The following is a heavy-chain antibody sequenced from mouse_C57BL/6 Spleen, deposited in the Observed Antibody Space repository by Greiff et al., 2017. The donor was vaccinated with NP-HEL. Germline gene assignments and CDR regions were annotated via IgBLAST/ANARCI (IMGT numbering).Heavy chain of an antibody. J-gene: IGHJ4*01. CDR3: AKGIYYGNYSAMDY. D-gene: IGHD2-1*01. CDR1: GFSLTSYG. CDR2: IWRGGST. V-gene: IGHV2-5*01. Sequence: QVQLKESGPGLVQPSQSLSITCTVSGFSLTSYGVHWVRQSPGKGLEWLGVIWRGGSTDYNAAFMSRLSITKDNSKSQVFFKMNSLQADDTAIYYCAKGIYYGNYSAMDYWGQGTSVTVSS.